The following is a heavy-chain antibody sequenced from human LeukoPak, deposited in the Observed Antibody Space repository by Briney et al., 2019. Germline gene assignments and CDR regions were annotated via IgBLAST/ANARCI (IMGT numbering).Heavy chain of an antibody. CDR1: GFTFSSYG. Sequence: GGSLRLSCAASGFTFSSYGMHWVRQAPGKGLEWVAVISYDGSNKYYADSVKGRFTISRDNSKNTLYLQMNSLKTEDTAVYYCTTVTVVVAATPLDYWGQGTLVTVSS. V-gene: IGHV3-30*03. CDR3: TTVTVVVAATPLDY. J-gene: IGHJ4*02. CDR2: ISYDGSNK. D-gene: IGHD2-15*01.